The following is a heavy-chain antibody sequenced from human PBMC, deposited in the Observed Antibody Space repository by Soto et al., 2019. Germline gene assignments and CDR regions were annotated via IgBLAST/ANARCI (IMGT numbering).Heavy chain of an antibody. CDR1: GGSISSSSYY. J-gene: IGHJ1*01. Sequence: QLQLQESGPGLVKPSETLSLTCTVSGGSISSSSYYWGWIRQPPGKGLEWIGSIYYSGSTCYNPSLKSQVTISVDTSKNQFSLKLSSVTAADTAVYYCARHEAGVCSGGSCYSSPYFQHWGQGTLVTVSS. V-gene: IGHV4-39*01. D-gene: IGHD2-15*01. CDR2: IYYSGST. CDR3: ARHEAGVCSGGSCYSSPYFQH.